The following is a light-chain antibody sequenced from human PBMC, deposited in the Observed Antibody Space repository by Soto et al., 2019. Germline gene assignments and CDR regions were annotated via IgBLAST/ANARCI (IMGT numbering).Light chain of an antibody. CDR1: QDIDHS. CDR2: SAS. CDR3: QEHYSGPPVA. J-gene: IGKJ3*01. Sequence: DIPMTQSPSSLSASVGDRVTITCRASQDIDHSLAWYQQRPGKIPNVLIYSASTLQSGVPSRFSGSGSGTDFTLTITSLQPEDVATYYCQEHYSGPPVAFGPGTKVDV. V-gene: IGKV1-27*01.